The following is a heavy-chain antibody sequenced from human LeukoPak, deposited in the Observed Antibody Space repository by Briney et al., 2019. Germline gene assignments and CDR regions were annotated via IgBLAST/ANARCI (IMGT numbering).Heavy chain of an antibody. CDR1: GFTFSSYS. V-gene: IGHV3-21*01. D-gene: IGHD1-26*01. CDR3: ARGKRNMGATPDY. J-gene: IGHJ4*02. Sequence: GGSLRLSCAASGFTFSSYSMNWVRQAPGKGLEWVSSISSSSSYIYYADPVKGRFTISRDNAKNSLYLQMNSLRAEDTAVYYCARGKRNMGATPDYWGQGALVTVSS. CDR2: ISSSSSYI.